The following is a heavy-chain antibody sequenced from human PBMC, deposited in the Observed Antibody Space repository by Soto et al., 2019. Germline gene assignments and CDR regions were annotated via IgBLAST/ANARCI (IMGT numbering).Heavy chain of an antibody. CDR2: IIPIFGTA. CDR3: ARDLPPDIVVVPAVLDAFDI. Sequence: ASVKDSCKASGGTFSSYAISWVRQAPGQGLEWMGGIIPIFGTANYAQKFQGRVTMTADESTSTAYMELSSLRSEDTAVYYCARDLPPDIVVVPAVLDAFDIWGQGTMVTVSS. V-gene: IGHV1-69*13. J-gene: IGHJ3*02. D-gene: IGHD2-2*01. CDR1: GGTFSSYA.